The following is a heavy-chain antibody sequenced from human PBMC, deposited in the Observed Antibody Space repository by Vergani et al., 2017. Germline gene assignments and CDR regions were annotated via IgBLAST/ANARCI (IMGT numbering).Heavy chain of an antibody. CDR1: GFTFSSYA. CDR3: ASLGDSSGYYFNDAFDI. CDR2: ISGSGGST. V-gene: IGHV3-23*04. D-gene: IGHD3-22*01. J-gene: IGHJ3*02. Sequence: EVQLVESGGGLVQPGGSLRLSCAASGFTFSSYAMSWVRQAPGKGLEWVSAISGSGGSTYYADSVKGRFTISRDNSKNTLYLQMNSLRAEDTAVYYCASLGDSSGYYFNDAFDIWGQGTMVTVSS.